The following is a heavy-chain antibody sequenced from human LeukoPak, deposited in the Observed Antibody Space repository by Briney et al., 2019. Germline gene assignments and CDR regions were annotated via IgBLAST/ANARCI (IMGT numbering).Heavy chain of an antibody. CDR1: GGTFSSYA. D-gene: IGHD6-19*01. CDR2: IIPIFGTA. Sequence: GASVKVSCKASGGTFSSYAISWVRQAPGQGLEWMGGIIPIFGTANYAQKFQGRVTITADESTSTAYMELSSLRSEDTAVYYCARVSVIAVAGLSWFDPWGQGTLVTVSS. J-gene: IGHJ5*02. V-gene: IGHV1-69*13. CDR3: ARVSVIAVAGLSWFDP.